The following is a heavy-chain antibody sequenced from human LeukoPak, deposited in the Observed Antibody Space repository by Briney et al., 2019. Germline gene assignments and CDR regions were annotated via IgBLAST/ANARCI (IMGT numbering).Heavy chain of an antibody. J-gene: IGHJ6*02. CDR1: GFTFSSYA. D-gene: IGHD6-19*01. CDR2: ISYDGSNK. V-gene: IGHV3-30-3*01. CDR3: AKDSSGWYLYGMDV. Sequence: GGSLRLSCAASGFTFSSYAMHWVRQAPGKGLEWVAVISYDGSNKYYADSVKGRFTISRDNSKNTLYLQMNSLRAEDTAVYYCAKDSSGWYLYGMDVWGQGTTVTVSS.